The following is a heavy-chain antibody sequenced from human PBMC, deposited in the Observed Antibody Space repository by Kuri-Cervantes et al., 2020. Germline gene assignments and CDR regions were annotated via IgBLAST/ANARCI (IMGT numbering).Heavy chain of an antibody. V-gene: IGHV3-9*01. J-gene: IGHJ2*01. CDR2: ISWNSGSI. Sequence: LKISCAASGFTFDVYAMHWVRQAPGKGLEWVSGISWNSGSIGYADSVKGRFTISRDNAKNSLYLQMNSLRAEDTALYYCAKGNWYFDLWGRGTLVTVSS. CDR3: AKGNWYFDL. CDR1: GFTFDVYA.